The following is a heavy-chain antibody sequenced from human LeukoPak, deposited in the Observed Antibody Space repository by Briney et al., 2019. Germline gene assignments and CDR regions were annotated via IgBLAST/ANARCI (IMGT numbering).Heavy chain of an antibody. V-gene: IGHV4-59*08. Sequence: SETLSLTCTVSGGSISSYYWSRIRQPPGKGLEWIGYIYYSGSTNYNPSLKSRVTISVDTSKNQFSLKLSSVTAADTAVYYCARQNPQYYFDYWGQGTLVTVSS. CDR1: GGSISSYY. D-gene: IGHD6-19*01. CDR3: ARQNPQYYFDY. J-gene: IGHJ4*02. CDR2: IYYSGST.